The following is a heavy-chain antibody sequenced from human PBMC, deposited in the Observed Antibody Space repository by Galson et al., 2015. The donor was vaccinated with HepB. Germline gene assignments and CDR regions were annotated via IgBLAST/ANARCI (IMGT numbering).Heavy chain of an antibody. CDR3: ARVYSGWYWFDS. J-gene: IGHJ5*01. V-gene: IGHV3-74*01. D-gene: IGHD6-19*01. CDR1: GFTFSHYW. CDR2: ISTDGTIT. Sequence: SLRLSCAASGFTFSHYWMHWVRQVPGKGLAWVSLISTDGTITNYADSVKGRFTISSDNARNTVYLQMDSLRAEDTAVYYCARVYSGWYWFDSWGQGTLVTVSS.